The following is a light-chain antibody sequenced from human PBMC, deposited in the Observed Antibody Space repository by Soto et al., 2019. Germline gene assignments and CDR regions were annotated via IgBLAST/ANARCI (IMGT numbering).Light chain of an antibody. V-gene: IGKV1-9*01. Sequence: IPLTQSPSSLSASVGDRVTFTCRASEDISSYLVWYQQKPGAAPKLLLYAASAVHSGVPSRFSGSGSGTDFTLTISSLHPEDFAVYFCQQFKNYPITFGQGTRLHIK. J-gene: IGKJ5*01. CDR1: EDISSY. CDR2: AAS. CDR3: QQFKNYPIT.